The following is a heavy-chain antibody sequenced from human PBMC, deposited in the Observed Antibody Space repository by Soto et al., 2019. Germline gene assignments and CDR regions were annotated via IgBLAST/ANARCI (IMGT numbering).Heavy chain of an antibody. CDR3: ARDCRGGRCSLDP. J-gene: IGHJ5*02. D-gene: IGHD2-15*01. Sequence: QVQLQESGPGLVKPSETLSLTCTVSGGSINSYYWSWIRQPPGKGLEWIGYIYYSGSTNYNPPLSGRVTISIDTSNNQYSLTLSSGTAADTAVYYCARDCRGGRCSLDPWGQGTLVTVSS. CDR2: IYYSGST. CDR1: GGSINSYY. V-gene: IGHV4-59*01.